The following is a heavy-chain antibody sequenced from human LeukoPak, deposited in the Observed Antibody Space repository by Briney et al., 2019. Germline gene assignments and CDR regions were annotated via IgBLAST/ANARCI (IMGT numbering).Heavy chain of an antibody. J-gene: IGHJ6*02. CDR1: GYTFTGYY. D-gene: IGHD6-19*01. Sequence: GASVKVCCKASGYTFTGYYMHWVRQAPGQGLEWMGWINPNSGGTNYAQKFQGRVTMTRDTSISTAYMELSRLRSDDTAVYYCANIAVAGAYYYYGMDVWGQGTTVTVSS. V-gene: IGHV1-2*02. CDR3: ANIAVAGAYYYYGMDV. CDR2: INPNSGGT.